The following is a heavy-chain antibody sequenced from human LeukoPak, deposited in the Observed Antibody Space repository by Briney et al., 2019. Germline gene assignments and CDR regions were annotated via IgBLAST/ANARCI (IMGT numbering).Heavy chain of an antibody. V-gene: IGHV1-18*01. D-gene: IGHD6-19*01. Sequence: ASVKVSCKASGYTFTSYGISWVRQAPGQGLEWMGWISGYSGNTKYAQKLQGRVTMTTDTSTTTAYMELRSLRSDDTAVYYCARPVVAGNFDYWGQGTPVTVSS. CDR2: ISGYSGNT. CDR1: GYTFTSYG. CDR3: ARPVVAGNFDY. J-gene: IGHJ4*02.